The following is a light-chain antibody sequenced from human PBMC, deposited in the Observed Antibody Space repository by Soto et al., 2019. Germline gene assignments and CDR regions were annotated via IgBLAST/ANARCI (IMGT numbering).Light chain of an antibody. CDR1: SSDVGGYNY. J-gene: IGLJ1*01. V-gene: IGLV2-14*03. Sequence: QSALTQPASVSGSPGQTITISCSGTSSDVGGYNYVSWYQQHPGKAPKLMIFDVSNRPSGVSNRFSGSKSGNTASLTISGLKAEDEADYYCNSYTTGATYVFGDGTKLTVL. CDR3: NSYTTGATYV. CDR2: DVS.